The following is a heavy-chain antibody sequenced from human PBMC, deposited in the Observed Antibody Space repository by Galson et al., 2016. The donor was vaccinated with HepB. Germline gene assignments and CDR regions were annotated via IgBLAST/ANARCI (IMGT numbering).Heavy chain of an antibody. D-gene: IGHD3-16*02. CDR2: INAGNGNT. V-gene: IGHV1-3*01. J-gene: IGHJ3*02. Sequence: SVKVSCKASGYTFTSYAMHWVRQAPGQRLEWMGWINAGNGNTKYSQKFQGRVSITRDTSASTTYMGLSSLRSEDTAVYYCARVRRVIVVGDAFDIWGQGTMVTVSS. CDR3: ARVRRVIVVGDAFDI. CDR1: GYTFTSYA.